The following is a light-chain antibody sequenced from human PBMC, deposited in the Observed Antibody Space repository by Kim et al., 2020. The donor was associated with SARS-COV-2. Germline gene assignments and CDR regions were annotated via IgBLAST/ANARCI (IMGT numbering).Light chain of an antibody. Sequence: SSELTQDPAVSVALGQTVGITCQGDSLRSYYASWYQQKPGQAPLLVIYGKNNRPSGIPDRFSGSNSGNTASLTITGAQAEDEADYYCNSRDSSGNHWVFGGGTQLTVL. V-gene: IGLV3-19*01. CDR1: SLRSYY. CDR2: GKN. CDR3: NSRDSSGNHWV. J-gene: IGLJ3*02.